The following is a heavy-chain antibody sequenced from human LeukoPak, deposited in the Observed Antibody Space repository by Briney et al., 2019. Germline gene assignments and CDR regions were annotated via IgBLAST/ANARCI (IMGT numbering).Heavy chain of an antibody. CDR3: AKDFGGYVAYFDY. J-gene: IGHJ4*02. CDR1: GFTFSSYA. CDR2: ISGNGRST. Sequence: SGGSPRLSCAASGFTFSSYAMSWVRQAPGKGLEWVSLISGNGRSTYYADSVKGRFTISRDNPKNTLYLQMNSLRAEDTAIYYCAKDFGGYVAYFDYWGQGTLVTVSS. D-gene: IGHD5-12*01. V-gene: IGHV3-23*01.